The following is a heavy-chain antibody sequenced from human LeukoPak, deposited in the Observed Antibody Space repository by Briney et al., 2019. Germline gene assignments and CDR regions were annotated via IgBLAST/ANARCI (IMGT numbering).Heavy chain of an antibody. J-gene: IGHJ5*02. CDR1: GGTFSSYA. D-gene: IGHD6-13*01. CDR2: IIPIFGTA. CDR3: ASCIAAAYNWFDP. V-gene: IGHV1-69*13. Sequence: SVKVSCKASGGTFSSYAISWVRQAPGEGLEWMGGIIPIFGTANYAQKFQGRVTITADESTSTAYMELSSLRSEDTAVYYCASCIAAAYNWFDPWGQGTLVTVSS.